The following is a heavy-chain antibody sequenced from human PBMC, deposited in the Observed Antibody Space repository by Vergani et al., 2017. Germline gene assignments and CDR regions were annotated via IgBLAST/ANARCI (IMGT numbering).Heavy chain of an antibody. J-gene: IGHJ5*02. CDR1: GFTFRSYA. Sequence: VQLVESGGGVVQPGRSLRLSCAASGFTFRSYAMHWVRQAPGKGLVWVSRINSDGSSTSYADSVKGRFTISRDNAKNTLYLQMNSLRAEDTAVYYCARDRVLMVYALGLDFDPWGQGTLVTVSS. V-gene: IGHV3-74*01. CDR2: INSDGSST. D-gene: IGHD2-8*01. CDR3: ARDRVLMVYALGLDFDP.